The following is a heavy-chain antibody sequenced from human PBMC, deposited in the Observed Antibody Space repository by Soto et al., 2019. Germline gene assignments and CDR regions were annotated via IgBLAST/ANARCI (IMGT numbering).Heavy chain of an antibody. D-gene: IGHD6-19*01. CDR3: AKDSSGWYADY. Sequence: QVQLVESGGGVVQPGRSLRLSCAASGFTFSSYGMHWVRQAPGKGLEWVAVISYDGSNKYYADSVKGRFTIYRDNSKNTLYLQMNSLRAEDTAVYYCAKDSSGWYADYWGQGTLVTVSS. CDR1: GFTFSSYG. CDR2: ISYDGSNK. J-gene: IGHJ4*02. V-gene: IGHV3-30*18.